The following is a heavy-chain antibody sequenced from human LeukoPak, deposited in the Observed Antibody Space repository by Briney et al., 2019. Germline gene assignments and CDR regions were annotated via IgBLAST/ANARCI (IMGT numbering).Heavy chain of an antibody. D-gene: IGHD3-22*01. Sequence: SETLSLTCAVSGGSISSNSYYWGWIRQPPGKGLEWIGSIYYSGSTYYNPSLKSRVTISVDTSKNQFSLKLSSVTAADTAVYYCARVAYYYDSSGLTRYQDAFDIWGQGTMVTVSS. V-gene: IGHV4-39*01. J-gene: IGHJ3*02. CDR3: ARVAYYYDSSGLTRYQDAFDI. CDR1: GGSISSNSYY. CDR2: IYYSGST.